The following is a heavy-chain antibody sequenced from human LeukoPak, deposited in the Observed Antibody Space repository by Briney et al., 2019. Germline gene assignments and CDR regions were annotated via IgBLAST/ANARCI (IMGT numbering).Heavy chain of an antibody. CDR2: IFSGGST. D-gene: IGHD3-10*01. J-gene: IGHJ4*02. V-gene: IGHV3-53*01. CDR1: GFSVSFNY. CDR3: LWFGSGGFDY. Sequence: GGSLRLSCAASGFSVSFNYMTWVRQAPGKGLEWVSVIFSGGSTYYADSVKGRFAISRDNSKNTLYLQMNSLRAEDTAVYYCLWFGSGGFDYWGQGTLVTVSS.